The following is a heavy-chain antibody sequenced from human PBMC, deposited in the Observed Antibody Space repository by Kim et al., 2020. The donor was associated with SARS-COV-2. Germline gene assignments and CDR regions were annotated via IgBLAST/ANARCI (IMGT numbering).Heavy chain of an antibody. CDR1: GFTFSSYW. CDR2: IKQDGSEK. CDR3: ARSRGSSSWFFGAGVYFDY. D-gene: IGHD6-13*01. V-gene: IGHV3-7*01. Sequence: GGSLRLSCAASGFTFSSYWMSWVRQAPGKGLEWVANIKQDGSEKYYVDSVKGRFTISRDNAKNSLYLQMNSLRAEDTAVYYCARSRGSSSWFFGAGVYFDYWGQGTLVTVSS. J-gene: IGHJ4*02.